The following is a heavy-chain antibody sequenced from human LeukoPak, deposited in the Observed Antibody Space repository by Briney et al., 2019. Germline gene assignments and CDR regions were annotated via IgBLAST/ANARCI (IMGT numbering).Heavy chain of an antibody. V-gene: IGHV3-30*18. CDR2: ISYDGYSK. Sequence: GGSLRLSCVASGFTFSSYGMNWVRQAPGKGLEGVAVISYDGYSKYYADSVKGRFTISRDNSKGTLFLQLNSLRGEDTALYYCAKDRYGSGTNGMDVWGQGTPVTVSS. D-gene: IGHD3-10*01. J-gene: IGHJ6*02. CDR1: GFTFSSYG. CDR3: AKDRYGSGTNGMDV.